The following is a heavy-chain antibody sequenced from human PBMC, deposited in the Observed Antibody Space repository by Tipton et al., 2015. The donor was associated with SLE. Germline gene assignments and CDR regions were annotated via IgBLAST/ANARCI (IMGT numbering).Heavy chain of an antibody. CDR3: ARGRRISMVRGVMMDY. CDR2: INHSGST. Sequence: TLSLTCAVYGESFSGYYWSWIRQPPGKGLEWIGEINHSGSTNYNPSLKSRGTISVDTSKNQFSLKLSSVTAADTAVYYCARGRRISMVRGVMMDYWGQGTLVTVSS. V-gene: IGHV4-34*01. D-gene: IGHD3-10*01. J-gene: IGHJ4*02. CDR1: GESFSGYY.